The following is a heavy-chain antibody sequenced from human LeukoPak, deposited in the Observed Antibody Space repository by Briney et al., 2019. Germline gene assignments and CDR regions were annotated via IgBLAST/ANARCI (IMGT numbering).Heavy chain of an antibody. CDR2: ISGSGGST. CDR3: AKTSVAAETKNAFDI. D-gene: IGHD6-19*01. Sequence: PGGSLRLSCAASGFTFSSYAISWVRQAPGKGLEWASAISGSGGSTYYADSVKGRVTISRDNSKNTLYLQMNSLRAEDTAVYYCAKTSVAAETKNAFDIWGQGKMVTVSS. J-gene: IGHJ3*02. CDR1: GFTFSSYA. V-gene: IGHV3-23*01.